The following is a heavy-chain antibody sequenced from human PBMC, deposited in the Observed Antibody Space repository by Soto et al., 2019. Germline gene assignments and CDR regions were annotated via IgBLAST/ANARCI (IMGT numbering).Heavy chain of an antibody. J-gene: IGHJ6*02. CDR3: APLSVSLSGPYGIHV. Sequence: SETLSLTCSVSGYSVSSSDYYWAWIRQPPGKGLEWIGSMFYSGLTYYNPSLKSRVTLSVDTSKNQFSVRLNSVTAADTAVYYCAPLSVSLSGPYGIHVWGQGTTVTV. D-gene: IGHD2-15*01. V-gene: IGHV4-39*01. CDR1: GYSVSSSDYY. CDR2: MFYSGLT.